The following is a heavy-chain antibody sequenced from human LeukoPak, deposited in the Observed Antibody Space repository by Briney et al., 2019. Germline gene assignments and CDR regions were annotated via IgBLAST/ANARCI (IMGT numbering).Heavy chain of an antibody. CDR2: IYSGGST. V-gene: IGHV3-53*01. Sequence: TGGSLRLSCAASGFTVSSNYMSWVRQAPGKGLEWVSVIYSGGSTYYADSVKGRFTISRDNSKNTLYLQMNSLRAEDTAVYYCARDSRAISSSWFFDYWGQGTLVTVSS. CDR1: GFTVSSNY. J-gene: IGHJ4*02. CDR3: ARDSRAISSSWFFDY. D-gene: IGHD6-13*01.